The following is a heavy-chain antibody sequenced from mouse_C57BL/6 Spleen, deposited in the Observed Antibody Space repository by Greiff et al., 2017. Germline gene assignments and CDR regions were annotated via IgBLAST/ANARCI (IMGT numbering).Heavy chain of an antibody. D-gene: IGHD1-1*01. Sequence: DVMLVESGGGLVKPGGSLKLSCAASGFTFSSYTMSWVRQTPEKRLEWVATISGGGGNTYYPDSVKGRFTISRDNAKNTLYLQMSSLRSEDTALYYCARHSSSYDYWYFDVWGTGTTVTVSS. V-gene: IGHV5-9*01. CDR1: GFTFSSYT. J-gene: IGHJ1*03. CDR3: ARHSSSYDYWYFDV. CDR2: ISGGGGNT.